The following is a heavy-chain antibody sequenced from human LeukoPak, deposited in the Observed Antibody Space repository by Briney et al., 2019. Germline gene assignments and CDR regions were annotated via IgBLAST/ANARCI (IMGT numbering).Heavy chain of an antibody. V-gene: IGHV4-39*01. J-gene: IGHJ4*02. D-gene: IGHD2-2*02. Sequence: SETLSLTCSVSGGSISSTDYYWGWIRQPPGKGLEWIGSIYYTGSTFYNPSLKSRVTISADTSKNQLSLKLSSVTAADTAVYYCARHPGSHCSTATCYTGGVFDYWGQGTLVTASS. CDR3: ARHPGSHCSTATCYTGGVFDY. CDR2: IYYTGST. CDR1: GGSISSTDYY.